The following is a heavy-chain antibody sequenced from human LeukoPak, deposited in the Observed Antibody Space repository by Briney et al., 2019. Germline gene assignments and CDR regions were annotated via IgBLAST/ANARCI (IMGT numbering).Heavy chain of an antibody. CDR2: IYYSGSS. D-gene: IGHD6-13*01. Sequence: SETLSLTCTVSGGSISSHYWSWIRQPPGKGLEWIGYIYYSGSSNYNPSFKSRVTISVDTSKNQFSLKLSSVTAADTAVYYCARTSSLAAAIYYYMDVWGKGTTVTVSS. CDR3: ARTSSLAAAIYYYMDV. J-gene: IGHJ6*03. V-gene: IGHV4-59*11. CDR1: GGSISSHY.